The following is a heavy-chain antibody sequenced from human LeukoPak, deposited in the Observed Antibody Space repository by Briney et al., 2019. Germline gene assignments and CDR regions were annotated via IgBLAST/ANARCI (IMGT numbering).Heavy chain of an antibody. CDR1: GFTFSSYG. CDR2: ISYDGSNK. Sequence: GGSLRLSCAASGFTFSSYGMHWVRQAPGKGLEWVAVISYDGSNKYYADSVKGRFTISRDNSKNTLYLQMNSLRAEDTAVYYCAKGGFLAQYYYYGMDVWGQGTTVIVSS. V-gene: IGHV3-30*18. CDR3: AKGGFLAQYYYYGMDV. D-gene: IGHD3-3*01. J-gene: IGHJ6*02.